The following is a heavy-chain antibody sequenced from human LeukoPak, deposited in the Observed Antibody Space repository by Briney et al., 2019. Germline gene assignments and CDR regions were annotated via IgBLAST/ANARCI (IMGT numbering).Heavy chain of an antibody. J-gene: IGHJ4*02. D-gene: IGHD3-3*01. V-gene: IGHV3-7*01. Sequence: GGSLRLSCAASGFSFSNSWMSWVRQAPDKGLEWVANIKEDGSEKYYVDSVKGRFTISRDNAKNSLFLEMSGLRAEDTAVYYCARETVFGVVVPTYYFDYWGQGTLVTVSS. CDR1: GFSFSNSW. CDR2: IKEDGSEK. CDR3: ARETVFGVVVPTYYFDY.